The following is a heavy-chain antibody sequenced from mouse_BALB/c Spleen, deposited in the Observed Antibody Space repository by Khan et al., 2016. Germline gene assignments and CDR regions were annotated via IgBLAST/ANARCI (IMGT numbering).Heavy chain of an antibody. CDR2: ISYSGSP. J-gene: IGHJ3*01. CDR1: GYSITSDYA. Sequence: EVQLQESGPGLVKPSQSLSLTCTVTGYSITSDYAWNWIRQFPGNKLEWMGYISYSGSPSYNPSLKSLISITRDTSKNQFFLQLNSVTIEDTATYYCARSMIATGFAYWGQGTVVTVSA. CDR3: ARSMIATGFAY. D-gene: IGHD2-4*01. V-gene: IGHV3-2*02.